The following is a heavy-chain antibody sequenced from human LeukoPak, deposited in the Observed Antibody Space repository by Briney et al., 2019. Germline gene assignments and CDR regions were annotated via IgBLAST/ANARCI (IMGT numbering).Heavy chain of an antibody. CDR2: IRYDGSNT. D-gene: IGHD5-12*01. CDR3: GRTYSGYDGVDY. J-gene: IGHJ4*02. CDR1: GFSFSSYG. Sequence: GGSLRLSCVASGFSFSSYGMHWVRQAPGRGLEWVAFIRYDGSNTYYADSVKGRFTISRDNSKNTLYLQMKSLRAGDTAVYYCGRTYSGYDGVDYWGQGTLVTVSS. V-gene: IGHV3-30*02.